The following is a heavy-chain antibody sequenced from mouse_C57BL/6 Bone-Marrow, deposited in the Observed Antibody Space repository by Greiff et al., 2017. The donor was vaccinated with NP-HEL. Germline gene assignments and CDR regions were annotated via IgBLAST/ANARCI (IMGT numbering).Heavy chain of an antibody. J-gene: IGHJ3*01. V-gene: IGHV1-26*01. D-gene: IGHD2-10*01. CDR1: GYTFTDYY. CDR2: INPNNGGT. Sequence: VQLQQSGPELVKPGASVKISCKASGYTFTDYYMNWVKQSHGKSLEWIGDINPNNGGTSYNQKFKGKATLTVDKSSSTAYMELRSLTSEDSAVYYCARGEGPYSWFAYWGQGTLVTVSA. CDR3: ARGEGPYSWFAY.